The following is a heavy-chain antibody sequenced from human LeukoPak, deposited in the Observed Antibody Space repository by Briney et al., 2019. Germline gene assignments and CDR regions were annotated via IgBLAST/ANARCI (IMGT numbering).Heavy chain of an antibody. CDR2: LSSSSSYI. J-gene: IGHJ6*02. CDR3: ARGFGGFCSSTTCYRNYYGKGV. CDR1: GLTYTGYS. V-gene: IGHV3-21*01. D-gene: IGHD2-2*01. Sequence: GGSLRLSCAASGLTYTGYSMNCGRQAPEKGLEWVSSLSSSSSYIYYADSVKGRFTISRDNAKNSLYLQVNSLRAEDTAVYYCARGFGGFCSSTTCYRNYYGKGVGCRGTTVTVSS.